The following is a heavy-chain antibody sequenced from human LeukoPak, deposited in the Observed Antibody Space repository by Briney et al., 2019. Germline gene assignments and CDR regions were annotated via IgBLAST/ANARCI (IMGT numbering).Heavy chain of an antibody. CDR1: GFTFSSYS. V-gene: IGHV3-48*01. J-gene: IGHJ5*02. D-gene: IGHD2-8*02. Sequence: GGSLRLSCGASGFTFSSYSMNWVRQAPGKGLEWISYISSSSSTIYYADSVKGRFTISRDNAKNSLYLQMNSLRAEDTAVYYCARSTAGYNWFDPWGQGTLVTVS. CDR3: ARSTAGYNWFDP. CDR2: ISSSSSTI.